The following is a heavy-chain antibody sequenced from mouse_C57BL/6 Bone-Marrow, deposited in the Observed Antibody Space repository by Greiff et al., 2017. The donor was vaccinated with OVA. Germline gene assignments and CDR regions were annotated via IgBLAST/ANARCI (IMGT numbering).Heavy chain of an antibody. CDR1: GFTFSDYY. J-gene: IGHJ2*01. CDR2: ISTGGGSP. V-gene: IGHV5-12*01. Sequence: DVQLVESGGGLVQPGGSLKLSCAASGFTFSDYYMYWVSQTPEKRLEWVAYISTGGGSPYYPDTVKGRFPISSDNAKNTLYLQMSRLKSEDTAMYYCARCYFDYWGQGTTLTVSS. CDR3: ARCYFDY.